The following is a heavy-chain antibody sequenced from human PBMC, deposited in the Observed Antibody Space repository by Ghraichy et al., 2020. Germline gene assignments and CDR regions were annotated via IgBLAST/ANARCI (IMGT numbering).Heavy chain of an antibody. Sequence: SETLSLTCTVSGGSISSYYWSWIRQPPGKGLEWIGYIYYTGITGYNPSLKSRVTISVDTSKNQFSLKLSSVTAADTAVYYCARSDWGSGGHYFDYWGQGTLVTVS. CDR2: IYYTGIT. V-gene: IGHV4-59*01. CDR1: GGSISSYY. J-gene: IGHJ4*02. CDR3: ARSDWGSGGHYFDY. D-gene: IGHD7-27*01.